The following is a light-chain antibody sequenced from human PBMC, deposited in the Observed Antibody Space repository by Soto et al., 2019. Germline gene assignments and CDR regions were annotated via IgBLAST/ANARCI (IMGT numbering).Light chain of an antibody. Sequence: QSALAQPASVSGSPGQSITISCTGTSSDVGGYNYVSWYQQHPGKAPKLMIYDVSNRPSGVSNRFSGSKSGSTASLTISGLQAEDEADYYCSSYTSSSXRYVFGTGTKVTVL. J-gene: IGLJ1*01. CDR1: SSDVGGYNY. CDR2: DVS. CDR3: SSYTSSSXRYV. V-gene: IGLV2-14*01.